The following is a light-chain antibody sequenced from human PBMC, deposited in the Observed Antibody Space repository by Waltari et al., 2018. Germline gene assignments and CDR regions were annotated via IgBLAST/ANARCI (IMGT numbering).Light chain of an antibody. Sequence: QTVVTQEPSLTVSPGGTVTLTCASSTGAVTSGHYPNWFQQKPGQAPRALIYSTTNKHPWTPARFSASLLGDKAALTLSGVQPEDEAEYYCLLYSEDAWVFGGGTKLTVL. CDR3: LLYSEDAWV. V-gene: IGLV7-43*01. CDR1: TGAVTSGHY. CDR2: STT. J-gene: IGLJ3*02.